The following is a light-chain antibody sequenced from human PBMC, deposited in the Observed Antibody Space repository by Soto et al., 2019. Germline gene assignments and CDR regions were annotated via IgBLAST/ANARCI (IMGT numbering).Light chain of an antibody. J-gene: IGLJ1*01. Sequence: QSALTQPASVSGSPGQSITISCTGTSSDVGGYNYVSWYQQHPGKAPKLKIYEVSNRPSGVSNRFSGSKSGNTASLTISGLQAEYEADYYCSSYTSSSTNYVFGTGTKLTVL. CDR2: EVS. CDR3: SSYTSSSTNYV. V-gene: IGLV2-14*01. CDR1: SSDVGGYNY.